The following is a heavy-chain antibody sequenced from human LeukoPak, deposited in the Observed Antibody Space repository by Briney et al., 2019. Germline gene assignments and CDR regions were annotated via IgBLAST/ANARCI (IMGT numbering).Heavy chain of an antibody. CDR3: ARVSSGWYPYFDY. CDR2: ISSSGSTI. J-gene: IGHJ4*02. CDR1: GFTFSSYE. Sequence: PGGSLRLSCAASGFTFSSYEMNWVRQAPGKGLEWVSYISSSGSTIYYADSVKGRFTISRDNAKNSLYLQMNSLRAEDTAVYYCARVSSGWYPYFDYWGQGTLVTVSS. D-gene: IGHD6-19*01. V-gene: IGHV3-48*03.